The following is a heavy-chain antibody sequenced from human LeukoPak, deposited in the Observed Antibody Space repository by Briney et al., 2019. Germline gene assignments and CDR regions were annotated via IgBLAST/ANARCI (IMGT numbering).Heavy chain of an antibody. CDR3: AREVCA. V-gene: IGHV3-66*01. CDR2: TYVSGNT. CDR1: GIDVSSNY. Sequence: GGSLRLSCTVSGIDVSSNYISWVRQAPGKGLEWVSVTYVSGNTYYADSVKGRFIVSRDNSKNTLYLEMNSLRVEDTGVYYCAREVCAWGQGTLVTVSS. J-gene: IGHJ5*02. D-gene: IGHD2-8*01.